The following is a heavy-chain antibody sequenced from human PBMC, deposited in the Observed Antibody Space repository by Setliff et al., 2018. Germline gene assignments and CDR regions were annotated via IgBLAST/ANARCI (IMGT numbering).Heavy chain of an antibody. CDR3: ARDRLYNSWSGTSITAPHDAFDI. V-gene: IGHV1-46*03. CDR2: INPSGGLT. D-gene: IGHD3-3*01. Sequence: ASVKVSCKASGYTPSKYYMHWVRQAPGQGLEWMGIINPSGGLTKYAQKFQGRVTMTSDTSTNTVYLEVSSLRSEDTAVYFCARDRLYNSWSGTSITAPHDAFDIWGQGTMVTVSS. CDR1: GYTPSKYY. J-gene: IGHJ3*02.